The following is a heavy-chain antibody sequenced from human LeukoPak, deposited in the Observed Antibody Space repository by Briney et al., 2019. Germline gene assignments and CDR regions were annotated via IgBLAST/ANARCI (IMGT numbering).Heavy chain of an antibody. CDR1: GGSISSYY. D-gene: IGHD3-10*01. Sequence: SETLSLTCTVSGGSISSYYWSWIRQPPGKGLEWIGYIYYSGSTNYNPSLKSRVTISVDKSKNQFSLKLSSVTAADTAVYYCARAKWGYGSGSSNDAFDIWGQGTMVTVSS. CDR2: IYYSGST. J-gene: IGHJ3*02. CDR3: ARAKWGYGSGSSNDAFDI. V-gene: IGHV4-59*08.